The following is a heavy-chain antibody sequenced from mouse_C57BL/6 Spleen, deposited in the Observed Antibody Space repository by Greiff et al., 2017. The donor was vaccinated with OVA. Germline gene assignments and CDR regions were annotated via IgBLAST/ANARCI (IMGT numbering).Heavy chain of an antibody. Sequence: EVQGVESGGGLVQPKGSLKLSCAASGFTFNTYAMHWVRQAPGKGLDWVARISSKSSNYATSYAASVHDSFTISRDDSQSMLYLKMNNLKTEDTARYYCVRSIPLYGNYAMDYWGQGTSVTVSS. D-gene: IGHD2-1*01. J-gene: IGHJ4*01. V-gene: IGHV10-3*01. CDR2: ISSKSSNYAT. CDR1: GFTFNTYA. CDR3: VRSIPLYGNYAMDY.